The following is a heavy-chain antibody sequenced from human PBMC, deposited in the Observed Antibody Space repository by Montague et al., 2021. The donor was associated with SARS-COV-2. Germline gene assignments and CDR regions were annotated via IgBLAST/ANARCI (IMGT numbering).Heavy chain of an antibody. Sequence: SETLSLTCTVSGGSISSHYWSWIRQPPGKGLEWIGYIYYSGSTNYNPSLKSRVTISVDTSKNQFSLKLSSVTAADTAVYYCARGFDSWGQGTLVTVSS. V-gene: IGHV4-59*11. CDR2: IYYSGST. CDR1: GGSISSHY. J-gene: IGHJ4*02. CDR3: ARGFDS.